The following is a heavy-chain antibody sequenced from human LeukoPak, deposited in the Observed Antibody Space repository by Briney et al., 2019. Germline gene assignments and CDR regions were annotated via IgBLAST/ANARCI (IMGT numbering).Heavy chain of an antibody. CDR1: GYTFTGYY. V-gene: IGHV1-2*02. CDR2: INPNSGGT. CDR3: AREGASGYDYLFDY. D-gene: IGHD5-12*01. J-gene: IGHJ4*02. Sequence: RASVKVSCKASGYTFTGYYMRWVRQAPGQGLEWIGWINPNSGGTNYAQKFQGRVTMTRDTSISTAYMELSRLRSDDTAVYYCAREGASGYDYLFDYWGQGTLVTVSS.